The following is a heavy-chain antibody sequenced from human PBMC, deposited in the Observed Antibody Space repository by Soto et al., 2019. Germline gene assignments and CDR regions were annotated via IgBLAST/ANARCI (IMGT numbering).Heavy chain of an antibody. CDR1: GGSISSYF. Sequence: SETLSLTCTASGGSISSYFYIWVRQPPGKGLEWIGSVYYTGTTDYTPSLKSRVTISVDTSKTQFSLNLRSVTAADTAVYYCARDLAAVPGAFDYWGRGTLVTVSS. CDR2: VYYTGTT. CDR3: ARDLAAVPGAFDY. J-gene: IGHJ4*01. V-gene: IGHV4-59*01. D-gene: IGHD6-13*01.